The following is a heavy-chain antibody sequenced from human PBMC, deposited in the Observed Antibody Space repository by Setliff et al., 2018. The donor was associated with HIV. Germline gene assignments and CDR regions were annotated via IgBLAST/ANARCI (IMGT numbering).Heavy chain of an antibody. Sequence: GGSLSLSCAASGFTFSAYAMRWVRQAPGKGLEYVSAISSNGLSTYYADSVKGRFTISRDNSKSTLYLQMGSLRAEDMAVYYCARDAEVGTTYFDYWGQGTLVTVSS. V-gene: IGHV3-64*02. CDR3: ARDAEVGTTYFDY. D-gene: IGHD1-26*01. CDR2: ISSNGLST. J-gene: IGHJ4*02. CDR1: GFTFSAYA.